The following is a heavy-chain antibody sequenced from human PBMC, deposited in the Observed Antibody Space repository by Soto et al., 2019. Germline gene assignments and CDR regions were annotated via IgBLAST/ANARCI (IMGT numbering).Heavy chain of an antibody. CDR1: GGTFSSYT. CDR2: IIPILGIA. D-gene: IGHD3-9*01. V-gene: IGHV1-69*02. CDR3: ASYDILTGYSSDY. Sequence: SVKVSWKASGGTFSSYTISWVRQAPGQGLEWMGRIIPILGIANYAQKFQGRVTITADKSTSTAYMELSSLRSEDTAVYYCASYDILTGYSSDYWGQGTLVTVSS. J-gene: IGHJ4*02.